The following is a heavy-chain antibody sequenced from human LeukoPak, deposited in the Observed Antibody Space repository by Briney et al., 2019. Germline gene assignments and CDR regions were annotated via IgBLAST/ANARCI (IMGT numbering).Heavy chain of an antibody. J-gene: IGHJ4*02. CDR3: ASFSPGSYLDLNY. D-gene: IGHD1-26*01. CDR1: GGTFSSYE. CDR2: TNPNSGGT. Sequence: GSSVKVSCKASGGTFSSYEISWVRQAPGQGLEWMGWTNPNSGGTKYAQNFQGRVTMTRDTSMSTASMELSRLRSDDTAVYYCASFSPGSYLDLNYWGQGTLVTVSS. V-gene: IGHV1-2*02.